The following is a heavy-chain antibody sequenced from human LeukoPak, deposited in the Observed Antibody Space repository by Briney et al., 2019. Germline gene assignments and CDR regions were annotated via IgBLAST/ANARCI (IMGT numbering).Heavy chain of an antibody. D-gene: IGHD5-12*01. CDR2: IYYSGST. Sequence: SETLSLTCTVSGGSISSYYWSWIRQPPGKGLEWLGYIYYSGSTNYNPSLKSRVTISVETSKNQFSLRLSSVTAADTAVYYCARVRGYSGYDYRDYYYYMDVWGKGTTVTVSS. CDR3: ARVRGYSGYDYRDYYYYMDV. V-gene: IGHV4-59*08. CDR1: GGSISSYY. J-gene: IGHJ6*03.